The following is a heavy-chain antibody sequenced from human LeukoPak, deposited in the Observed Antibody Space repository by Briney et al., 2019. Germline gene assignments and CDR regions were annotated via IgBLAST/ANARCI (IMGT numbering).Heavy chain of an antibody. CDR2: VNTKTGST. CDR3: ARDLRDQWFDP. V-gene: IGHV1-2*02. CDR1: GYTFTGYS. J-gene: IGHJ5*02. Sequence: ASVKVSCKASGYTFTGYSIHWVRQAPGQGLEWVGSVNTKTGSTIYAPKSQGRVTLTRDTSINTAYMDLSSLRFDDTAVYYCARDLRDQWFDPWGQGTLVTVSA.